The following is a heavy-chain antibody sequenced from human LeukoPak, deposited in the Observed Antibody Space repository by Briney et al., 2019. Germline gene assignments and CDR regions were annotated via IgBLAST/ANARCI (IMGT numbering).Heavy chain of an antibody. CDR2: IIPLFGPA. CDR3: ARLGSGYVPGDF. J-gene: IGHJ4*02. V-gene: IGHV1-69*01. D-gene: IGHD5-12*01. Sequence: SVKVSCKASGGTFSTLDISWVRQAPGHGLEWMGGIIPLFGPANYAQKFQDRVTIIADESTTTAYMELSSLRSEDTAVYYCARLGSGYVPGDFWGQGTLVTVST. CDR1: GGTFSTLD.